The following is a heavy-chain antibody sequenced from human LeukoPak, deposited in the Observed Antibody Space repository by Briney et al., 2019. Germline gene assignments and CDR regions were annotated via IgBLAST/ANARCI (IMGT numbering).Heavy chain of an antibody. J-gene: IGHJ2*01. CDR1: GYSFTSYW. D-gene: IGHD3-22*01. CDR3: ARRSTGYWYFDL. Sequence: GESLKISCKGSGYSFTSYWIGWVRQMPGKGLEWMGIIYPGDSDTRYSPPFQGQVTISADKSITTAYLQWSSLKASDTAIYFCARRSTGYWYFDLWGRGTRIIVSS. V-gene: IGHV5-51*01. CDR2: IYPGDSDT.